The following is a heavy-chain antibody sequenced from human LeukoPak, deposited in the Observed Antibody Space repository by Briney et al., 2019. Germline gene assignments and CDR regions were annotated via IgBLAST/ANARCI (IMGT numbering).Heavy chain of an antibody. V-gene: IGHV4-34*01. J-gene: IGHJ4*02. CDR3: ARGATRLLYGSGSYYRKAKVHFDY. CDR2: INHFGTA. D-gene: IGHD3-10*01. CDR1: GESFGGYY. Sequence: SETLSLTCAVDGESFGGYYWTWIRQSPRKGLEWIGEINHFGTANYNPSLKSRVTISVDTSKNQFSLKLSSVTAADTAVYYCARGATRLLYGSGSYYRKAKVHFDYWGQGTLVTVSS.